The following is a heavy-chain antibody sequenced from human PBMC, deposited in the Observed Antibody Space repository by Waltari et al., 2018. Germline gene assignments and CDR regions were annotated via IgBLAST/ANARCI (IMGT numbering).Heavy chain of an antibody. D-gene: IGHD2-2*01. J-gene: IGHJ4*02. Sequence: QVQVVQSGAEVKQPGSSVKVSCKTSGGTFSANTINWVRQAPGQGLEWMGRIIPILSVAHYAQEFQGRVTITADKSTTTAYMELSSLTSEDTAVYFCSRDSPSCSSNYCLYYWGQGTLVTVSS. CDR3: SRDSPSCSSNYCLYY. CDR1: GGTFSANT. V-gene: IGHV1-69*04. CDR2: IIPILSVA.